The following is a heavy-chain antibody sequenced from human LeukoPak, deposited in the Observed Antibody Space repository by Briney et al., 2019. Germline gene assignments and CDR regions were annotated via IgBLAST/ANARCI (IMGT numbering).Heavy chain of an antibody. CDR3: AKDRHSGSYSDY. CDR2: ISGSGADT. D-gene: IGHD1-26*01. Sequence: GGSLRLSCTTSGFTFSNFAMSWVRQAPGEGLGWVSIISGSGADTFYTDSVKGRFTISRDNSKNTLYLQMNSLRAEDTAVYYCAKDRHSGSYSDYWGQGTLVTVSS. CDR1: GFTFSNFA. J-gene: IGHJ4*02. V-gene: IGHV3-23*01.